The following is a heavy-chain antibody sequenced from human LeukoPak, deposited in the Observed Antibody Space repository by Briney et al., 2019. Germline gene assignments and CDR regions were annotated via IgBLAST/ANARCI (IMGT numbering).Heavy chain of an antibody. CDR1: GYTFTSYG. D-gene: IGHD3-9*01. CDR2: ISAYNGNT. Sequence: GASVKVSCKASGYTFTSYGISWVRQAPGQGLEWMGWISAYNGNTNYAQKFQGRVTMTEDTSTDTAYMELSSLRSEDTAVYYCATVDRDAFDIWGQGTMVTVSS. V-gene: IGHV1-18*01. CDR3: ATVDRDAFDI. J-gene: IGHJ3*02.